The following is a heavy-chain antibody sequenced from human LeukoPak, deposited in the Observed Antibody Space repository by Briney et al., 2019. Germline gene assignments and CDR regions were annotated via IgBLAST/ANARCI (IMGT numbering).Heavy chain of an antibody. CDR1: GFTFSNAW. V-gene: IGHV3-15*01. Sequence: GGSLRLSCAASGFTFSNAWMRWVRQAPGKGLGRVGRIKSKTDGGTTDYAAPVKGTFTISRDETKNKMYMQMNSLKTKDTSVYDCTTVRFLEWLPFVYWGQGTLVTVCS. CDR3: TTVRFLEWLPFVY. J-gene: IGHJ4*02. CDR2: IKSKTDGGTT. D-gene: IGHD3-3*01.